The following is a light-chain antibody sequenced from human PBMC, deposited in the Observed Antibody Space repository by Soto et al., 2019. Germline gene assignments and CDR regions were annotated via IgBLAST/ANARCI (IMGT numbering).Light chain of an antibody. V-gene: IGLV2-14*01. CDR2: EVN. CDR3: NSCTRSSTLV. CDR1: SSDVGAYNS. J-gene: IGLJ2*01. Sequence: QSALTQPASVSGSPGQSITISCTGTSSDVGAYNSVSWYQQHPGKAPKLMIYEVNNRPSGVSDRFSGSKSGNTASLTISGLQAEDEADYYSNSCTRSSTLVFGGGTKLTVL.